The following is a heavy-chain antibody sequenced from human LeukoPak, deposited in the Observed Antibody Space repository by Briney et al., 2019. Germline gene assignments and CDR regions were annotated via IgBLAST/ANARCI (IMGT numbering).Heavy chain of an antibody. J-gene: IGHJ4*02. Sequence: TPSETLSLTCAVYGESFSGYSWTWIRHPPGKGLEWIGEINHSGTTNYNPSLKSRVTISLDTSKRQSSLQLSSVTAADTATYYCARTTHYRPRVVSDWSRGTLVTVSS. CDR3: ARTTHYRPRVVSD. V-gene: IGHV4-34*01. D-gene: IGHD3-16*02. CDR2: INHSGTT. CDR1: GESFSGYS.